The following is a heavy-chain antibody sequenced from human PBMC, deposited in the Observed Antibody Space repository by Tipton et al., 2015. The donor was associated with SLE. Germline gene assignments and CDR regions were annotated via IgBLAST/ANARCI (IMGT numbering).Heavy chain of an antibody. Sequence: TLFLTCNVSGASISSSSYYWGWIRQPPGKGLEWIGYIYHSGYSSTNYNPSLKSRVTLSVDTSKNQCFLKLNSVTAADTAVYYCARRGVVSRFDPWGQGTLVTVSS. CDR2: IYHSGYSST. J-gene: IGHJ5*02. CDR3: ARRGVVSRFDP. V-gene: IGHV4-61*05. CDR1: GASISSSSYY. D-gene: IGHD2-8*02.